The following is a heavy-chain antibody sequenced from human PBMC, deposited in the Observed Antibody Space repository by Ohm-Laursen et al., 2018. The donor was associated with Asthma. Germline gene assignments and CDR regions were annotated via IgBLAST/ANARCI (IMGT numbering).Heavy chain of an antibody. CDR2: FLYGGSNK. J-gene: IGHJ5*02. CDR3: VRDYCIDGFCPKAFDP. V-gene: IGHV3-33*08. D-gene: IGHD2-8*01. Sequence: SLRLSCSASGFTFTSYDMYWVRQAPGKGLEFVAVFLYGGSNKYYADSVKGRFTIPRDIAKNTLYLEMNSLRAEDTAVYYCVRDYCIDGFCPKAFDPWGQGTLVTVSS. CDR1: GFTFTSYD.